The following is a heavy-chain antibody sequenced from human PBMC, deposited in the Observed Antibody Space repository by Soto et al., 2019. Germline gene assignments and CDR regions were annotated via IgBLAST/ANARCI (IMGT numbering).Heavy chain of an antibody. CDR2: ITGSGGST. D-gene: IGHD1-26*01. CDR3: AKSRDSGSCYLVFDY. Sequence: ETLSLTCTVSGGSISSGGYYWSWIRQHPGKGLEWVSSITGSGGSTYSADSVKGRFAISRDNSKNTLYLQMNSLRAEDTAVYYCAKSRDSGSCYLVFDYWGQGTLVTVSS. V-gene: IGHV3-23*01. CDR1: GGSISSGGYY. J-gene: IGHJ4*02.